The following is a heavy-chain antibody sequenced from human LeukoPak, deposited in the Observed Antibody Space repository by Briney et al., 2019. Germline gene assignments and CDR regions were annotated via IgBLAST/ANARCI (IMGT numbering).Heavy chain of an antibody. CDR1: GFTFSSYA. J-gene: IGHJ4*02. D-gene: IGHD2-15*01. Sequence: GGSLRLSCAASGFTFSSYAMSWVRQAPGKGLEWVSAISGSGGSTYYADSVKGRFTISRDNSKNTLYLQMNSLRAEDTPVYYCAKDGYCSGGSCYFDYWGQGTLVTVSS. CDR3: AKDGYCSGGSCYFDY. CDR2: ISGSGGST. V-gene: IGHV3-23*01.